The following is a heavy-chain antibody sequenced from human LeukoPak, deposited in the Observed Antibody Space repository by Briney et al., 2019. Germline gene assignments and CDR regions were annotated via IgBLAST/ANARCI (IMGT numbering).Heavy chain of an antibody. CDR2: ISGSGGST. V-gene: IGHV3-23*01. CDR3: AKDSSGWLIIDAFDI. Sequence: PGGSLRLSCAASGFTFSSYAMSWARQAPGKGLEWVSAISGSGGSTYYADSVKGRFTISRDNSKNTLHLQMNSLRAEDTAVYYCAKDSSGWLIIDAFDIWGQGTMVTVSS. D-gene: IGHD6-19*01. J-gene: IGHJ3*02. CDR1: GFTFSSYA.